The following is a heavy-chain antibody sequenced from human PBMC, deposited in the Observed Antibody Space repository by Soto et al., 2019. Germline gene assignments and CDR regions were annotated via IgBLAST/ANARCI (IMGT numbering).Heavy chain of an antibody. J-gene: IGHJ6*02. D-gene: IGHD6-13*01. CDR2: IYYSGST. CDR1: GGSISSSSYY. Sequence: SETLSLTCTVSGGSISSSSYYWGWIRQPPGKGLEWIGSIYYSGSTYYNPSLKSRVTISVDTSKNQFSLKLSSVTAADTAVYYCSRQGIAAAGLPVNDYYYYGMDGWGQGTTVT. CDR3: SRQGIAAAGLPVNDYYYYGMDG. V-gene: IGHV4-39*01.